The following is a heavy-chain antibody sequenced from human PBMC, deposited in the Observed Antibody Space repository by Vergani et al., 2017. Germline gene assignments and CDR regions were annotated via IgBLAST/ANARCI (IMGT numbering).Heavy chain of an antibody. J-gene: IGHJ6*02. V-gene: IGHV1-69*01. CDR3: AGTGYSSGWYAQYYYYYGMDV. CDR2: IIPIFGTA. D-gene: IGHD6-19*01. Sequence: QVQLVQSGAEVKKPGSSVKVSCKASGGTFSSYAISWVRQAPGQGLEWMGGIIPIFGTANYAQKFQSRVTITADESTSTAYMELSSLRSEDTAVYYCAGTGYSSGWYAQYYYYYGMDVWGQGTTVTVSS. CDR1: GGTFSSYA.